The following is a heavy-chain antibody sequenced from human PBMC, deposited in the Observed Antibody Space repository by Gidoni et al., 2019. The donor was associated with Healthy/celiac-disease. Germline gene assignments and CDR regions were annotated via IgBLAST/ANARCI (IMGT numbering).Heavy chain of an antibody. J-gene: IGHJ4*02. D-gene: IGHD4-17*01. V-gene: IGHV3-11*01. CDR1: GFTFSDYY. CDR3: ARDDWRGYGDYHY. CDR2: ISSSGSTI. Sequence: QVQLVESGGGLGKPGGSLGLSCGAPGFTFSDYYMSWIRQAPGKGLEWVSYISSSGSTIYYADSVKGRFTISRDNAKNSLYLQMNSLRAEDTAVYYCARDDWRGYGDYHYWGQGTLVTVSS.